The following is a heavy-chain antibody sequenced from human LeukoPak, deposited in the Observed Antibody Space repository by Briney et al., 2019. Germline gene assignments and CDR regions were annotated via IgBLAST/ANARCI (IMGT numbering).Heavy chain of an antibody. CDR1: GYTFTGYY. CDR2: ISPNSGGT. V-gene: IGHV1-2*02. D-gene: IGHD5-18*01. CDR3: ARPAKVDTAMVRNAFDL. J-gene: IGHJ3*01. Sequence: ASVNVSCKASGYTFTGYYIHWVRQAPGQGLEWMGWISPNSGGTDYAQQFQGRVTMTRDTSINTVYMELSRLTSDDTAVYYCARPAKVDTAMVRNAFDLWGQGTMVTVSS.